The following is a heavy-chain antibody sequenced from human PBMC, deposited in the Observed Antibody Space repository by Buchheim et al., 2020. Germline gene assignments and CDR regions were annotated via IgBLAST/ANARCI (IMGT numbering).Heavy chain of an antibody. J-gene: IGHJ4*02. CDR1: GFTFSSYG. D-gene: IGHD5-24*01. V-gene: IGHV3-30*18. Sequence: QVQLVESGGGVVQPGRSLRLSCAASGFTFSSYGMHWVRQAPGKGLEWVAVISYDGSNEYYADSLKGRFTISRDNSKNTLYLQMNSLRAEDTAVYYCAKGREMATTTVEFDYWGQGTL. CDR3: AKGREMATTTVEFDY. CDR2: ISYDGSNE.